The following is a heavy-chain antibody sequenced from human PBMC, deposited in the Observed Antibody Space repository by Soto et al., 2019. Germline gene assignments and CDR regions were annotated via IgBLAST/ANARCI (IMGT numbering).Heavy chain of an antibody. CDR1: GGTFSNFA. J-gene: IGHJ5*02. Sequence: GASVKVSCKASGGTFSNFAISWVRQAPGQGLEWMGGIIPMFGTEKYAQKFQGRVTITAGGSKTTASMELSSLRSEDTAVYYCAGRHCSGNSCYGGFDLWGQGTLVTVSS. D-gene: IGHD2-15*01. CDR3: AGRHCSGNSCYGGFDL. V-gene: IGHV1-69*13. CDR2: IIPMFGTE.